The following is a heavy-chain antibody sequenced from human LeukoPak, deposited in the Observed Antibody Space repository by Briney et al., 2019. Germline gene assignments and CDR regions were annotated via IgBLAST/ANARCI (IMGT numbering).Heavy chain of an antibody. CDR2: INHSGST. CDR3: ARGPRFLDWLRYYYYMDV. Sequence: SETLSLTCAVYVGSFRGYYWSWIRHPPGKGVEGLGEINHSGSTNHNPSRKIRVTIPVDTSKNQFSLKLSSVTAADTAVYYCARGPRFLDWLRYYYYMDVWGKGTTVTVSS. D-gene: IGHD3/OR15-3a*01. J-gene: IGHJ6*03. V-gene: IGHV4-34*01. CDR1: VGSFRGYY.